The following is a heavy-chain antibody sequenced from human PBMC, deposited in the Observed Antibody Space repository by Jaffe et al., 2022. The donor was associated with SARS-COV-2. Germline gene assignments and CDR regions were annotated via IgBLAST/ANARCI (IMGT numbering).Heavy chain of an antibody. V-gene: IGHV3-21*01. CDR2: ISSSSSYI. Sequence: EVQLVESGGGLVKPGGSLRLSCAASGFTFSSYSMNWVRQAPGKGLEWVSSISSSSSYIYYADSVKGRFTISRDNAKNSLYLQMNSLRAEDTAVYYCARDRKQLAWGYFDLWGRGTLVTVSS. D-gene: IGHD6-6*01. J-gene: IGHJ2*01. CDR3: ARDRKQLAWGYFDL. CDR1: GFTFSSYS.